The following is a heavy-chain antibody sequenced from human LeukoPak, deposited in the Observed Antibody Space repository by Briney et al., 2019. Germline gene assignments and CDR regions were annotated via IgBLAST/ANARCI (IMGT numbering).Heavy chain of an antibody. D-gene: IGHD3-9*01. CDR3: ARESATGFDDY. V-gene: IGHV1-2*02. J-gene: IGHJ4*02. Sequence: ASVKVSCKASGYTFTGYYMHWVRQAPGQGLEWMGWINPNSGGTNYAQKFQGRVTMTTDTSTSTAYMELRSLRSDDTAVYYCARESATGFDDYWGQGTLVTVSS. CDR2: INPNSGGT. CDR1: GYTFTGYY.